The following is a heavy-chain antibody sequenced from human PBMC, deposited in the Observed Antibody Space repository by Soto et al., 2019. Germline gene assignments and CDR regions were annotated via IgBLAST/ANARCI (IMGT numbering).Heavy chain of an antibody. CDR2: ISYDGSNK. D-gene: IGHD3-16*02. Sequence: QVQLVESGGGVVQPGRSLRLSCAASGFTFSSYAMHGVRQAPGKGLEWVAVISYDGSNKYYADSVKGRFTISRDNSKNTLYLQMNSLRAADTAVYYCARDEMITFGGVIPPSLDACDIWGQGTMVTVSS. CDR1: GFTFSSYA. J-gene: IGHJ3*02. V-gene: IGHV3-30-3*01. CDR3: ARDEMITFGGVIPPSLDACDI.